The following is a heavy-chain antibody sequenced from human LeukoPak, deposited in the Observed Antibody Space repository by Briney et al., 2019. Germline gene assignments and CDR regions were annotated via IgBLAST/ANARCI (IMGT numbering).Heavy chain of an antibody. V-gene: IGHV4-59*01. CDR3: ARAGIVGAHYFDY. J-gene: IGHJ4*02. D-gene: IGHD1-26*01. Sequence: PSETLSLTCTVSGGSISSYYWSWIRQPPGKGLDWIGYIYSSGSTNYNPSLKSRVTISVDTSRNQFSLKLSSVTAADTAAYFCARAGIVGAHYFDYWGQGTLVTVSS. CDR2: IYSSGST. CDR1: GGSISSYY.